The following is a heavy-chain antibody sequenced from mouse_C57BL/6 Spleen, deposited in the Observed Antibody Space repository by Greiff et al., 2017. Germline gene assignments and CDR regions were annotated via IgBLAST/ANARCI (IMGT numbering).Heavy chain of an antibody. CDR2: ISAGGSYT. Sequence: EVKLMESGGGLVKPGGSLKLSCAASGFTFSSYAMSWVRQTPEQRLEWVATISAGGSYTYYPDNVKGRFTISRDNAKNNLYLQMSKLTSEDTAMYYCARDYYGSSYWFAYWGQGTLVTVSA. D-gene: IGHD1-1*01. J-gene: IGHJ3*01. CDR1: GFTFSSYA. V-gene: IGHV5-4*01. CDR3: ARDYYGSSYWFAY.